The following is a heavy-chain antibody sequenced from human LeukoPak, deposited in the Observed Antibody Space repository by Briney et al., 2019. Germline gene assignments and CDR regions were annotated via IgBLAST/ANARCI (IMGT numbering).Heavy chain of an antibody. V-gene: IGHV3-23*01. CDR1: GFTFSSYA. Sequence: QAGGSLRLSCAASGFTFSSYAMSWVRQAPGKGLEWVSAISGSGGSTYYADSVKGRFTISRDNSKNTLYLQMNSLRAEDTAVYYCARSPSNGQAVFDIWGQGTMVTVSS. D-gene: IGHD2-8*01. CDR2: ISGSGGST. CDR3: ARSPSNGQAVFDI. J-gene: IGHJ3*02.